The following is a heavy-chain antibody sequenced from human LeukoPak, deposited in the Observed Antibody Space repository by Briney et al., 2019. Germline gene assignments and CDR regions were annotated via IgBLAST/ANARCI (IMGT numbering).Heavy chain of an antibody. V-gene: IGHV6-1*01. D-gene: IGHD6-19*01. Sequence: SQAPSLTCAKSGDCVSSNSAAWNWTRQSATRGLEWLGRTYYRYKWYNDYAVSVKSRITIKPDTSKNQFSLQLDSVTPEDTAVYYCARGRSGWYYFDYWGQGTLVTVSS. CDR3: ARGRSGWYYFDY. J-gene: IGHJ4*02. CDR1: GDCVSSNSAA. CDR2: TYYRYKWYN.